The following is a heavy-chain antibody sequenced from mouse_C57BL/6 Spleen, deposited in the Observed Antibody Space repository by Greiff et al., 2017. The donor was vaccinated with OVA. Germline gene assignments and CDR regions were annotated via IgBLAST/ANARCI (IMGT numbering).Heavy chain of an antibody. CDR3: AAYDYDDWFAY. CDR2: IYPGGGYT. D-gene: IGHD2-4*01. CDR1: GYTFTNYW. Sequence: VQLQQSGAELVRPGTSVKMSCKASGYTFTNYWIGWAKQRPGHGLEWIGDIYPGGGYTNYNEKFKGKATLTADKSSSTAYMQFSSLTSEDSAIYYCAAYDYDDWFAYWGQGTLVTVSA. J-gene: IGHJ3*01. V-gene: IGHV1-63*01.